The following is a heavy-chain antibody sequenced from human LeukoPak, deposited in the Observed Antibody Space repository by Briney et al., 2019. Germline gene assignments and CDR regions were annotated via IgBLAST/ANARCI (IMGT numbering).Heavy chain of an antibody. CDR2: ISSSSSYI. J-gene: IGHJ6*03. CDR3: ATSSGSYYKPLNYYYYYMDV. Sequence: GGSLRLSCAASGFTFSSYSMNWVRQAPGKGLEWVSSISSSSSYIYYADSVKGPFTISRDNAKNSLYLQMNSLRAEDTALYYCATSSGSYYKPLNYYYYYMDVWGKGTTVTVSS. CDR1: GFTFSSYS. D-gene: IGHD3-10*01. V-gene: IGHV3-21*04.